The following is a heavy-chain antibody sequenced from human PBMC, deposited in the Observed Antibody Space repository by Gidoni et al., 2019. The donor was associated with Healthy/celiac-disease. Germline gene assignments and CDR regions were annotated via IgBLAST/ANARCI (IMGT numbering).Heavy chain of an antibody. CDR2: INAGNGNT. V-gene: IGHV1-3*01. J-gene: IGHJ4*02. D-gene: IGHD4-17*01. Sequence: QVQLVQSGAEVKKPGASVKVSCKASGYTFTSYAMHWVRQAPGQRLEWMGWINAGNGNTKYSQKCQGRVTITRDTSASTAYMELSSLRSEDTAVYYCARGNGDGIDYWGQGTLVTVSS. CDR1: GYTFTSYA. CDR3: ARGNGDGIDY.